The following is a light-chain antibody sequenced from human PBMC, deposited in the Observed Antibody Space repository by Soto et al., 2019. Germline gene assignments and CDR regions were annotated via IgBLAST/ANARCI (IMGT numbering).Light chain of an antibody. V-gene: IGLV1-47*01. CDR3: AAWDDSLTGYV. Sequence: QSVLTQPPSASGTPGQRVTISCSGSSSNIGSYFVYWYQHLPGTAPKLLIFRNNQRPSGVPDRFSGSKSGTSASLAISGLRSEDVADYYCAAWDDSLTGYVFGTGIRVTVL. CDR2: RNN. J-gene: IGLJ1*01. CDR1: SSNIGSYF.